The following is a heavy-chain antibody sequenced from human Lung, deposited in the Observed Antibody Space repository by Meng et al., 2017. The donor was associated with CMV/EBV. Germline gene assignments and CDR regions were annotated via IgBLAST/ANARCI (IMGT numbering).Heavy chain of an antibody. CDR3: AKIGYCSTASCNTWGYFDY. CDR1: GFIFSNYA. V-gene: IGHV3-23*01. J-gene: IGHJ4*02. D-gene: IGHD2-2*02. Sequence: GGSLRLXXAASGFIFSNYAMTWVRQAPGKGLEWVSGISGIGGSIYYAESVKGRFAISRDNSRNTLYLQMNNLRAEDTAKYYCAKIGYCSTASCNTWGYFDYWGQGTXVTVSS. CDR2: ISGIGGSI.